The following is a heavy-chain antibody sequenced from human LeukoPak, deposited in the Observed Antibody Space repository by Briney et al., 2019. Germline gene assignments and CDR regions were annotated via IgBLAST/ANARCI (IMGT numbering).Heavy chain of an antibody. D-gene: IGHD3-10*01. Sequence: SETLSLTCTVSGYSISSGYYWGWIRQPPGGGLECIGSFHPSGSSYYNPSLKSRVTISVDTSKKQFSLKLSSVTAADTAVYYCARVEEGYGSGRRENYYYYYMDVWGKGTTVTISS. CDR1: GYSISSGYY. V-gene: IGHV4-38-2*02. CDR2: FHPSGSS. J-gene: IGHJ6*03. CDR3: ARVEEGYGSGRRENYYYYYMDV.